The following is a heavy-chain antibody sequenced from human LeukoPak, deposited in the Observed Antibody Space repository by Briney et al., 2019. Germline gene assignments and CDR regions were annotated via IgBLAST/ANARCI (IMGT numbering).Heavy chain of an antibody. CDR3: ARDRLDILTGYTEYFQH. V-gene: IGHV4-31*03. J-gene: IGHJ1*01. D-gene: IGHD3-9*01. Sequence: PSQTLSLTCTVSGGSISSGGYYWSWIHQHPGKGLEWIGYIYYSGSTYYNPSLKSRVTISVDTSKNQFSLKLSSVTAADTAVYYCARDRLDILTGYTEYFQHWGQGTLVTVSS. CDR2: IYYSGST. CDR1: GGSISSGGYY.